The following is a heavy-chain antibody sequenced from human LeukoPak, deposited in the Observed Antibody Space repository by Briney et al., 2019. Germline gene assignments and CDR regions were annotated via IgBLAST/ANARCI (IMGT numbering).Heavy chain of an antibody. CDR3: AKVGVDSSGYYVIDY. Sequence: PGGSLRLSCAASGFTFSSYGMHWVRQAPGKGLEWVAVISYDGSNKYYADSVKGRFTISRDNSKNTLCLQMNSLRAEDTAVYYCAKVGVDSSGYYVIDYWGQGTLVTVSS. J-gene: IGHJ4*02. D-gene: IGHD3-22*01. CDR2: ISYDGSNK. CDR1: GFTFSSYG. V-gene: IGHV3-30*18.